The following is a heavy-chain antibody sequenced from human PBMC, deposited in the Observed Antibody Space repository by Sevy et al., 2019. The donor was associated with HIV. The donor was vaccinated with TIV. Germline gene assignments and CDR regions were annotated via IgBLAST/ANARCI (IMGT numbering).Heavy chain of an antibody. J-gene: IGHJ5*02. V-gene: IGHV4-4*07. D-gene: IGHD3-22*01. CDR3: ARVIRDLTYYYDSSGYYPNWFDP. CDR1: GGSISSYY. CDR2: IYTSGST. Sequence: SETLSLTCTVSGGSISSYYWSWIRQPAGKGLEWIGRIYTSGSTNYNPSLKSRVTMSVDTSKNQFSLKLSSVTAADTAVYYCARVIRDLTYYYDSSGYYPNWFDPWGQGTLVTVSS.